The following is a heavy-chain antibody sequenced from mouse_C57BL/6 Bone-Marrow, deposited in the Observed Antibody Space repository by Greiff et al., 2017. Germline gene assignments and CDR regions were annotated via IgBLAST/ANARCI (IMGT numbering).Heavy chain of an antibody. Sequence: VQLQQPGAELVKPGASVKLSCTASGFTFTSSWMHWVKQRPGQGLEWIGMIHPNSGITNYNEKFKSKATLTVAKSSSTAYMQLSSLTSEDSAVYYCARSDGSYPFDYWGQGTTLTVSS. CDR3: ARSDGSYPFDY. CDR1: GFTFTSSW. D-gene: IGHD1-1*02. J-gene: IGHJ2*01. CDR2: IHPNSGIT. V-gene: IGHV1-64*01.